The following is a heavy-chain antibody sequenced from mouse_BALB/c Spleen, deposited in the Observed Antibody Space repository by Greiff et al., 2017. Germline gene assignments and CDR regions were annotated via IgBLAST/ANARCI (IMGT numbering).Heavy chain of an antibody. CDR2: INPTNGRT. CDR3: AKSVYYSVGD. Sequence: VQLQQPGAELVKPGASVKLSCKASGYTFTSYWMHWVKQRPGQGLEWIGEINPTNGRTNYNEKFKSKATLTVDKSSSTAYMQLSSLTSDDSAVYYAAKSVYYSVGDWGEGTTLTVSS. J-gene: IGHJ2*01. D-gene: IGHD2-12*01. CDR1: GYTFTSYW. V-gene: IGHV1S81*02.